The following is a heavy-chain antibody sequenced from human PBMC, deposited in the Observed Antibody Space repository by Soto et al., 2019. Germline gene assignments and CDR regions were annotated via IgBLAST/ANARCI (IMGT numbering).Heavy chain of an antibody. Sequence: SETLSLTCAVYGGSFSGYYWTWIRQPPGKGLEWIGEINHRGNTNYNPSLKSRVTISVDTSKNQFSLKLTSVTAADTAVYYCARQEVPQWFTKGYDGMDVLDKGTTVT. CDR3: ARQEVPQWFTKGYDGMDV. J-gene: IGHJ6*04. CDR1: GGSFSGYY. V-gene: IGHV4-34*01. D-gene: IGHD2-8*01. CDR2: INHRGNT.